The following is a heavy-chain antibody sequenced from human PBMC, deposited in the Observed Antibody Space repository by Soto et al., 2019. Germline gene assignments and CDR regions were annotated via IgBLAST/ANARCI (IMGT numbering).Heavy chain of an antibody. D-gene: IGHD2-15*01. V-gene: IGHV4-59*01. CDR1: GGSISSYF. CDR2: IYYSGST. Sequence: PSETLSLTCSVSGGSISSYFWNWIRQPPGKGLEWIGYIYYSGSTNYNPSLKSRVTISVDTSRTQFSLRLSSVTAADTAVYYCARAKIVVAGLSGWFDPWGQGTLVTVST. J-gene: IGHJ5*02. CDR3: ARAKIVVAGLSGWFDP.